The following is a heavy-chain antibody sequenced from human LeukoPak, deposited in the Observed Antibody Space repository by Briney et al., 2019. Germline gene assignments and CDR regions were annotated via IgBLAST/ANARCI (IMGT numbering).Heavy chain of an antibody. V-gene: IGHV3-9*01. CDR3: AKGREYQLRDAFDI. CDR1: GFTFDDYA. Sequence: GGSPRLSCEASGFTFDDYAMHWVRQAPGKGLEWVSGVSWNSGSIGYADSVKGRFTISRDNAKNSLYLQMNSLRAEDSALYYCAKGREYQLRDAFDIWGQGTTVIVSS. CDR2: VSWNSGSI. D-gene: IGHD2-2*01. J-gene: IGHJ3*02.